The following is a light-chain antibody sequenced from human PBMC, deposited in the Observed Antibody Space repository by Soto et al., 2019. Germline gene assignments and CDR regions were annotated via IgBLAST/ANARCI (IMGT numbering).Light chain of an antibody. J-gene: IGKJ4*01. CDR2: AAS. CDR1: QGISSW. Sequence: DIQMTQSPSSVSASVGDRVTITCRASQGISSWLVWYQQKPGKAPKLLIYAASSLQSGVPSRFSGSGSGTDFTLTISSLQPEDFATYYCQQANSFPRTVGGGTKVDIK. CDR3: QQANSFPRT. V-gene: IGKV1-12*01.